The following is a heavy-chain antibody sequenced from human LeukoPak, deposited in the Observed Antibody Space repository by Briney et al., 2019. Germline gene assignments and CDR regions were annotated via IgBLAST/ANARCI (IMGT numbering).Heavy chain of an antibody. CDR3: ASSGSYRFDY. J-gene: IGHJ4*02. V-gene: IGHV3-7*01. CDR1: GFTFSKYW. Sequence: GGSLRLSCAASGFTFSKYWMSWVRQVPRKGLEWVANMRQDGGEIYYVDSVRGRFTISRDNAKNSLYLQMNSLRDEDTAVYYCASSGSYRFDYWGQGTLVTVSS. CDR2: MRQDGGEI. D-gene: IGHD1-26*01.